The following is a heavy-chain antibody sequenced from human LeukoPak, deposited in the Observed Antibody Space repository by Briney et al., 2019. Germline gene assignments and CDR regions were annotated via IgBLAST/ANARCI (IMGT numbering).Heavy chain of an antibody. V-gene: IGHV1-46*01. CDR3: ARDQEGFDY. J-gene: IGHJ4*02. CDR1: GYTFTSNY. Sequence: ASVKVSRKASGYTFTSNYIHWVRQAPGQGLEWMGMIYPRDGSTSYAQKFQGRITVTRDTSTSTVHMELSGLRSEDTAVYYCARDQEGFDYWGQGTLVTVSS. CDR2: IYPRDGST.